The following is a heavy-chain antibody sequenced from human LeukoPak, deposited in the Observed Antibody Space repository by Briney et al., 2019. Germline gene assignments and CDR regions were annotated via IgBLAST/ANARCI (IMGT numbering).Heavy chain of an antibody. J-gene: IGHJ6*03. Sequence: GGSLRLSCAASGFTFSSYAMSWVRQTPGKGLEWVSVIYSGGSTYYADSVKGRFTISRDNSKNTLYLQMNSLRAEDTAVYYCARVAYDILTGSAYYYYYMDVWGKGTTVTISS. V-gene: IGHV3-66*01. CDR2: IYSGGST. CDR3: ARVAYDILTGSAYYYYYMDV. CDR1: GFTFSSYA. D-gene: IGHD3-9*01.